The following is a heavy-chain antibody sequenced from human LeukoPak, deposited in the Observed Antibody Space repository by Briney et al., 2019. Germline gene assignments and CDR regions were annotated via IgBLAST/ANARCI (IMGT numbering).Heavy chain of an antibody. CDR1: GFTFSSYS. V-gene: IGHV3-48*01. Sequence: GGSLRLSCAASGFTFSSYSMNWVRQAPGKGLEWVSYISSSSTIYYADSVKGRFTISRDNAKNSLYLQMNSLRAEDTAVYYCASHRSGRYYDSSGVDYWGQGTLVTVSS. CDR3: ASHRSGRYYDSSGVDY. CDR2: ISSSSTI. J-gene: IGHJ4*02. D-gene: IGHD3-22*01.